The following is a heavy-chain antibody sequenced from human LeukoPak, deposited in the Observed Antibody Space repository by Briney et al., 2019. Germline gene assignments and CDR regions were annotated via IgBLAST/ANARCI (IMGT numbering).Heavy chain of an antibody. CDR3: APDPNKWLRNY. Sequence: GGSLRLSCAASGFTLSSYAMSWVRQAPGKGLEWISTISGSGSSTDFADSVKGRFTISRDNSKNTLNLQMNNLRAEDTAIYYCAPDPNKWLRNYWGQGTLVTVSS. V-gene: IGHV3-23*01. J-gene: IGHJ4*02. D-gene: IGHD5-12*01. CDR1: GFTLSSYA. CDR2: ISGSGSST.